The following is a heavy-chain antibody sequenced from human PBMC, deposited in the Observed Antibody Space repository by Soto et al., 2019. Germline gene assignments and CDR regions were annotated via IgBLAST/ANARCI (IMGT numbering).Heavy chain of an antibody. D-gene: IGHD2-15*01. Sequence: SETLSLTCTVSGDSISSGDYYWNWIRQHPGKGLEWIGYIYHRGSTKYNPSLKNRVTISVDTSKNQISLKLSSLSAADTAVYYCVCCVADCSGGSCRTKFDYWGQGTLVTVSS. V-gene: IGHV4-31*03. CDR2: IYHRGST. CDR1: GDSISSGDYY. CDR3: VCCVADCSGGSCRTKFDY. J-gene: IGHJ4*02.